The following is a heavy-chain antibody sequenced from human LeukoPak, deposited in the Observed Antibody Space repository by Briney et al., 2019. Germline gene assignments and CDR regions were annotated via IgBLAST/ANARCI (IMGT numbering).Heavy chain of an antibody. CDR3: ARYSWSGATPGSWFDP. Sequence: ASETLSLTCTVSGGSIGNYYWSWIRQPPGKGLEWIGYIYNSGNINYNPSLKSRVTISVDTSKNHFSLKLSSVTAADTAVYYCARYSWSGATPGSWFDPWGQGTLVTVSS. CDR2: IYNSGNI. V-gene: IGHV4-59*08. CDR1: GGSIGNYY. J-gene: IGHJ5*02. D-gene: IGHD1-26*01.